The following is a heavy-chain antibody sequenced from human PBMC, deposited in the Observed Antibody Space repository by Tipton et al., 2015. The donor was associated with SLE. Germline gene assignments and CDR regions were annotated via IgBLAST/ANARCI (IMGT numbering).Heavy chain of an antibody. CDR1: GFTFSSYE. V-gene: IGHV3-48*03. CDR3: ARGARSRGWSLGPADAFDI. CDR2: ISSSGSTI. J-gene: IGHJ3*02. D-gene: IGHD6-19*01. Sequence: SLRLSCAASGFTFSSYEMNWVRQAPGKGLEWVSYISSSGSTIYYADSVKGRFTISRDNAKNSLYLQMNSLRAEDTAVYYCARGARSRGWSLGPADAFDIWGQGTMVTVSS.